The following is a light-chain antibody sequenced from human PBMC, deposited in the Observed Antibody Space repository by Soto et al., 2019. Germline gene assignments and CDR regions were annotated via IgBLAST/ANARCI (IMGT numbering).Light chain of an antibody. CDR1: QSVSSY. CDR3: QQRSNWPPIT. J-gene: IGKJ5*01. Sequence: IVLKKSPATLSLSKGERATLPCRASQSVSSYLAWYQQKPGQAPRLLIYDASNRATGIPARFSGSGSGTDFTLTISSLEPEDFAVYYCQQRSNWPPITFGQVARLEVK. CDR2: DAS. V-gene: IGKV3-11*01.